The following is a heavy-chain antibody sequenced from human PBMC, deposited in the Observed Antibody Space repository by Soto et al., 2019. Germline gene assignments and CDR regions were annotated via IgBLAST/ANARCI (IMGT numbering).Heavy chain of an antibody. CDR1: GGTFSIYG. CDR2: IIPILTTP. Sequence: SVKVSCKASGGTFSIYGFSWVRQAPGQGPEWIGGIIPILTTPNYAQKFQGRVTIVADESTTTVYMELSSLKFEDTAVYYCARGIKDWGRSLPSRYYYYGMDVWGQGTTVTVSS. V-gene: IGHV1-69*13. D-gene: IGHD7-27*01. J-gene: IGHJ6*02. CDR3: ARGIKDWGRSLPSRYYYYGMDV.